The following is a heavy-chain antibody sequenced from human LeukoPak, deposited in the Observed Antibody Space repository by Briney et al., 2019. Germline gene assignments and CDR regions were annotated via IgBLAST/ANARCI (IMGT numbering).Heavy chain of an antibody. CDR3: ARLGDSTSRLYYFDY. D-gene: IGHD6-6*01. CDR2: ISYSGGT. CDR1: GGSISSYY. J-gene: IGHJ4*02. Sequence: PSETLSLTCTVSGGSISSYYWSWIRQPPGKGLEWIGYISYSGGTYYNPSLKSRVTISVDTSKSQFSLKLSSVTAADTAVYYCARLGDSTSRLYYFDYWGQGTLVTVSS. V-gene: IGHV4-59*08.